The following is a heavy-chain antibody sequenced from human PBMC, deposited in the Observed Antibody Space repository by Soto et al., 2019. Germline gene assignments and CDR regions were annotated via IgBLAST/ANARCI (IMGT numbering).Heavy chain of an antibody. CDR2: ISASAGST. D-gene: IGHD2-2*03. CDR1: GFTFSSYG. Sequence: EVQLLESGVGLVQPGGSLRLSCASSGFTFSSYGMSWVRQAPGKGLEWVSSISASAGSTHYADSVKGRFSISRDNSKNTLFLQMNSLRAEDTAVYYCTKSFIASPGYWGQGTLVTVSS. V-gene: IGHV3-23*01. CDR3: TKSFIASPGY. J-gene: IGHJ4*02.